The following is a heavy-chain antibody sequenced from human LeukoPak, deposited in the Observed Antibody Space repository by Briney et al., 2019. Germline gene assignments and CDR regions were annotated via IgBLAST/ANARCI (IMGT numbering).Heavy chain of an antibody. D-gene: IGHD3-16*01. V-gene: IGHV5-51*01. J-gene: IGHJ6*03. CDR1: GYSFTTYW. CDR2: IYPGDSDT. CDR3: ATSSTGEYLDV. Sequence: GESLKISCKGSGYSFTTYWIGWVRQMPGKGLEWMGIIYPGDSDTRYGPSFQGLVTISVDKSISTAFLQWSYLKASDTAMYYCATSSTGEYLDVWGKGTTVTVSS.